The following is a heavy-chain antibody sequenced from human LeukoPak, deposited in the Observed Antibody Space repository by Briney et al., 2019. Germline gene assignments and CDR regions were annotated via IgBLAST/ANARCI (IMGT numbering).Heavy chain of an antibody. D-gene: IGHD3-10*01. V-gene: IGHV1-69*13. CDR3: ARGSAGVRGVMTAFDI. Sequence: ASVKVSCKASGGTFSSYAISWVRQAPGQGLEWMGGIIPIFGTANYAQKFQGRVTITADESTSTAYMELSSLRSEDTAVYYCARGSAGVRGVMTAFDIWGQGTMATVSS. J-gene: IGHJ3*02. CDR2: IIPIFGTA. CDR1: GGTFSSYA.